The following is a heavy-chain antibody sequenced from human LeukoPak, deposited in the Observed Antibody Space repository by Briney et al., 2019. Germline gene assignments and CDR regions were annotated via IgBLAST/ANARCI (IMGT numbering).Heavy chain of an antibody. CDR2: INPNSGGT. Sequence: ASVKVSCKASGYTFTGYYIYWVRQAPGQGLEWMGWINPNSGGTNYAQKFQGRVTMTRDTSISTAYMELSRLTSDDTAVYYCARDDGFCRGVACYGKFDYWGQGTLVTVPS. CDR3: ARDDGFCRGVACYGKFDY. J-gene: IGHJ4*02. CDR1: GYTFTGYY. D-gene: IGHD2-15*01. V-gene: IGHV1-2*02.